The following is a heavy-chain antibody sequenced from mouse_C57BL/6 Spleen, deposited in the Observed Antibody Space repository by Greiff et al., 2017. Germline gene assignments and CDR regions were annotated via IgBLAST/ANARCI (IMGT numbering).Heavy chain of an antibody. Sequence: QVQLQQSDAELVKPGASVKISCKASGYTFTDYTIHWMKQRPEQGLEWIGYIYPSDGSTKYNEKFKGKATLTADKSSSTAYMQLNSMTSEDSAVYFCALVTTYYYAMDYWGQGTSVTVSS. J-gene: IGHJ4*01. CDR3: ALVTTYYYAMDY. V-gene: IGHV1-78*01. CDR2: IYPSDGST. CDR1: GYTFTDYT. D-gene: IGHD2-2*01.